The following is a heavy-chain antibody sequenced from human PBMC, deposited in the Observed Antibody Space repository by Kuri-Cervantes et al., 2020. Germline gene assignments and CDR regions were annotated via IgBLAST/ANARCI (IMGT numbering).Heavy chain of an antibody. J-gene: IGHJ4*02. D-gene: IGHD6-13*01. V-gene: IGHV3-49*04. CDR1: GFTFGDYA. CDR2: IRSKAYGGTT. CDR3: VRGGAVGTRAWGY. Sequence: GESLKISCTASGFTFGDYAMSWVRQAPGKGLEWVGFIRSKAYGGTTEYAASVKGRFTISRDNAKNTLYLQMNSLRAEDTAVYYCVRGGAVGTRAWGYWGQGTLVTVSS.